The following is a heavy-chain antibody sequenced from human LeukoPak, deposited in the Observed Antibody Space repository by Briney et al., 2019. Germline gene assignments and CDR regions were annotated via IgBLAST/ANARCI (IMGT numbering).Heavy chain of an antibody. V-gene: IGHV1-18*01. Sequence: ASVKVSCKASGYTFTSYGISWVRQAPGQGLEWMGWISAYNGNTNYAQKLQGRVTMTTDTSTSTAYMELRSLRSDDTAVYYCARDPVVFGVVIDAFDIWGQGTMVTVSS. D-gene: IGHD3-3*01. CDR3: ARDPVVFGVVIDAFDI. CDR2: ISAYNGNT. CDR1: GYTFTSYG. J-gene: IGHJ3*02.